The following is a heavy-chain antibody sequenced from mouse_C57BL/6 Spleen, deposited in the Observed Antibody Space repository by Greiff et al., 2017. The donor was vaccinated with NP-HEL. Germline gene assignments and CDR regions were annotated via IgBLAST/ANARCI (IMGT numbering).Heavy chain of an antibody. V-gene: IGHV3-6*01. CDR2: ISYDGSN. D-gene: IGHD1-1*01. CDR1: GYSITSGYY. J-gene: IGHJ2*01. Sequence: VQLQQSGPGLVKPSQSLSLTCSVTGYSITSGYYWNWIRQFPGNKLEWMGYISYDGSNNYNPSLKNRISFTRDTSKNQFVLKLNSGTTEDTATYYCARGTTFYWGQGTTLTVSS. CDR3: ARGTTFY.